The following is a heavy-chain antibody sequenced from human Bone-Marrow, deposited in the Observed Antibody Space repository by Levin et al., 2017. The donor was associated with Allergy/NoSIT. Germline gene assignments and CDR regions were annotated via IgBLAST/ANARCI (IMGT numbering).Heavy chain of an antibody. Sequence: GGSLRLSCAASGFSFSSYWMHWVRQIPGKGLVWVSRINGDGTTINYEDSVKGRFTISRDNAKNTLDLQMNSLGPEDTAVYYCATLYGDRAGPDYWGQGTLVTVSS. CDR3: ATLYGDRAGPDY. D-gene: IGHD4-17*01. J-gene: IGHJ4*02. V-gene: IGHV3-74*01. CDR1: GFSFSSYW. CDR2: INGDGTTI.